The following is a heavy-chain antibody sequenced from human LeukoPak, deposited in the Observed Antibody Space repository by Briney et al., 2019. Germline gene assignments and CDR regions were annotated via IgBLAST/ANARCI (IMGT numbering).Heavy chain of an antibody. V-gene: IGHV3-30*18. J-gene: IGHJ4*02. CDR2: ISYDGSSK. CDR3: AKGDWELGSTGYFDN. D-gene: IGHD1-26*01. Sequence: GRSLRLSCAASGFTFSSYAMHWVRQAPGKGLEWVAVISYDGSSKYYADSVKGRFTISRDNSKNTLYVQMNSLRPEDTAVYYCAKGDWELGSTGYFDNWGQGTLVTVSS. CDR1: GFTFSSYA.